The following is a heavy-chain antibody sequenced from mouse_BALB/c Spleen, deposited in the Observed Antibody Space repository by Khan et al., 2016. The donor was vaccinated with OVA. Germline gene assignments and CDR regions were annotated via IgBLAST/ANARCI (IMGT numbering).Heavy chain of an antibody. Sequence: QMQLEESGPGLVAPSQSLSITCTVSGFSLSRYNIHWVRQPPGKGLEWLGMIWGGGGTDYNSTLKSRLSISKDNSKRQVFLKMNSLQTDDTAMYYCVRAYYRYDGYYAMDYWGQGTSVTVSS. CDR3: VRAYYRYDGYYAMDY. J-gene: IGHJ4*01. V-gene: IGHV2-6-4*01. D-gene: IGHD2-14*01. CDR1: GFSLSRYN. CDR2: IWGGGGT.